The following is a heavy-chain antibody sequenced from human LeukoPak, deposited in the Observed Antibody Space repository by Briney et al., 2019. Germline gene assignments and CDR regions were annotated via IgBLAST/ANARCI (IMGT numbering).Heavy chain of an antibody. D-gene: IGHD6-13*01. CDR1: GFTFSSYG. CDR2: IWYDGSNK. CDR3: ARERIAAAGRYYYYYGMDV. J-gene: IGHJ6*02. V-gene: IGHV3-33*01. Sequence: AGSLSLSCAASGFTFSSYGMHWVRQAPGKGLEWVAVIWYDGSNKYYTDSVRGRFTISRDTSKNTLYLKMNSLRAEDTAVYYCARERIAAAGRYYYYYGMDVWGQGTTVTVSS.